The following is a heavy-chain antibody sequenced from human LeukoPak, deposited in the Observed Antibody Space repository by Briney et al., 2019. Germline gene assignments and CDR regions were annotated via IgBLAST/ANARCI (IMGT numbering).Heavy chain of an antibody. CDR3: ARTNDFWSGYFDY. J-gene: IGHJ4*02. CDR2: ISWNSGSI. V-gene: IGHV3-9*01. Sequence: GRSLRLSCAASGFTFDDYAMHWVRQAPGKGLEWVSGISWNSGSIGYADSVKGRFTISRDNAKNSLYLQMNSLRAEDTALYYCARTNDFWSGYFDYWGQGTLVTVSS. D-gene: IGHD3-3*01. CDR1: GFTFDDYA.